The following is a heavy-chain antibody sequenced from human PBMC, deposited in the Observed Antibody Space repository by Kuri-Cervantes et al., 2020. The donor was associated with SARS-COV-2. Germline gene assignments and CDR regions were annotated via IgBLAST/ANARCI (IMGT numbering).Heavy chain of an antibody. V-gene: IGHV3-23*01. CDR2: ISGSGGST. Sequence: GGSLRLSCAASGFTFDDYAMSWVRQAPGKGLEWVSAISGSGGSTYYADSVKGRFTISRDNSKNTLYLQMNSLRAEDTAVYYCAKSKGRENGWVYSSDLDAFDIWGQGTMVTVSS. CDR1: GFTFDDYA. CDR3: AKSKGRENGWVYSSDLDAFDI. D-gene: IGHD3-22*01. J-gene: IGHJ3*02.